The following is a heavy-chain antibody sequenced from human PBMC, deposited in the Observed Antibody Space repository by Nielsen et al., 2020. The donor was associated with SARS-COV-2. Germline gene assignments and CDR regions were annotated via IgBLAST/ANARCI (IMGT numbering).Heavy chain of an antibody. CDR3: AREVSGSWIQLWLDY. D-gene: IGHD5-18*01. CDR2: INSDGSST. J-gene: IGHJ4*02. CDR1: GFTFSSYW. Sequence: GSLRLSCAASGFTFSSYWMHWVRQAPGKGLVWVSRINSDGSSTSYADSVKGRFTISRDNSKNTLYLQMNSLRAEDTAVYYCAREVSGSWIQLWLDYWGQGTLVTVSS. V-gene: IGHV3-74*01.